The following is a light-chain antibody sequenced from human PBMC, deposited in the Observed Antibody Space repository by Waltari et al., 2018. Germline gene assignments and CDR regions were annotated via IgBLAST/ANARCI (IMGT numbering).Light chain of an antibody. V-gene: IGLV8-61*01. CDR3: VLYMGSGISV. CDR1: SGSVSTSYY. CDR2: STN. Sequence: QTVVTQEPSFSVSPGGTVTLPFGFSSGSVSTSYYPTWYQQTPGQAPRTLVYSTNTRSSGVPDRFSGSILGNKAALTITGAQADDESDYYCVLYMGSGISVFGGGTKLTVL. J-gene: IGLJ3*02.